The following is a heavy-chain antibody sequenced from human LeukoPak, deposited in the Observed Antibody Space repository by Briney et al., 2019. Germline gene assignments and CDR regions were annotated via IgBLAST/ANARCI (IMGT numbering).Heavy chain of an antibody. CDR3: ARVEYCSSTSCYGARWFDP. CDR2: IYHSGST. D-gene: IGHD2-2*01. Sequence: TLSLTCAVSGGSISSGGYSWSWIRQPPGKGLEWIGYIYHSGSTYYNPSLKSRVTISVDRSKNQFSLKLSSVTAADTAVYYCARVEYCSSTSCYGARWFDPWGQGTLVTVSS. V-gene: IGHV4-30-2*01. J-gene: IGHJ5*02. CDR1: GGSISSGGYS.